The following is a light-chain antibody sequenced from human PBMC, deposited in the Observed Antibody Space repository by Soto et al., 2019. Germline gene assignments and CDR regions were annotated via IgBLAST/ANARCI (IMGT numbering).Light chain of an antibody. Sequence: QSALTQPPSASGTPGQRVTISCSGSSSNIGSSTVNWYQQLPGTAPKSLIYSNSQRPSGVPDRFSGSKSGTSASLAISGLQSEDEADYYCAAWDGTLTDYVFGTGTKVTV. CDR2: SNS. J-gene: IGLJ1*01. CDR3: AAWDGTLTDYV. V-gene: IGLV1-44*01. CDR1: SSNIGSST.